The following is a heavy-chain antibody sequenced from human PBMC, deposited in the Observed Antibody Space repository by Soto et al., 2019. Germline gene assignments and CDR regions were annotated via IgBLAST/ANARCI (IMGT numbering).Heavy chain of an antibody. CDR2: IYYSGST. V-gene: IGHV4-59*01. CDR1: GGSISSYY. D-gene: IGHD3-10*01. J-gene: IGHJ5*02. CDR3: ARLGKLNYYGSGSYRAYGWFDP. Sequence: SETLSLTCTVSGGSISSYYWSWIRQPPWKGLEWVGYIYYSGSTNYNPSLKSRVTISVDTSKNQFSLKLSSVTAADTAVYYCARLGKLNYYGSGSYRAYGWFDPWCQGTLVTVSS.